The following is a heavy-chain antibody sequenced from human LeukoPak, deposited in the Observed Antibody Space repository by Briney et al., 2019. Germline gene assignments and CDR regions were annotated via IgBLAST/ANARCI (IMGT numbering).Heavy chain of an antibody. CDR2: IYPGDSNV. V-gene: IGHV5-51*01. CDR1: GYSFTNYW. CDR3: VRSLPGDTSGFYYCDS. J-gene: IGHJ4*02. D-gene: IGHD3-22*01. Sequence: GESLKISCKGSGYSFTNYWIGWVRQMPGKGLEWMGIIYPGDSNVRYSPSFQGQVTFSVDKSISTAYLQWGSLKASDTAIYYCVRSLPGDTSGFYYCDSWGQGTLVTVSS.